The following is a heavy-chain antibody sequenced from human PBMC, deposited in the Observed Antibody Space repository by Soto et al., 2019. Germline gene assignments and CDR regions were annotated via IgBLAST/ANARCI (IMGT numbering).Heavy chain of an antibody. D-gene: IGHD3-9*01. V-gene: IGHV4-34*01. J-gene: IGHJ2*01. CDR3: ARESHDILTRIPWGWYLAP. CDR2: IKDRRSS. Sequence: QVQLQQWGAGPLRPLETLSLTCVVSGGSFSDYYWGWIRQPPGKRVEWIGEIKDRRSSNYNPSLKSRIRISVDTSTNNDSLKLRSVTAAARAVYYCARESHDILTRIPWGWYLAPWGRCTVVTVSS. CDR1: GGSFSDYY.